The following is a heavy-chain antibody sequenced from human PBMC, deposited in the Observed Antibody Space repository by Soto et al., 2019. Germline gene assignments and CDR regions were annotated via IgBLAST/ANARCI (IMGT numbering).Heavy chain of an antibody. CDR3: ARVQFLIVGSVFSNPFDF. J-gene: IGHJ4*02. V-gene: IGHV4-61*08. D-gene: IGHD1-26*01. Sequence: SETLSLTCTVAGASVSSGGFSWSWIRQPPGKGLEWIGSISYSGSTTYYPSLRSRVTISVDTSKNQFSLRLNSVTAADTAIYFCARVQFLIVGSVFSNPFDFWGQGTLVTVYS. CDR2: ISYSGST. CDR1: GASVSSGGFS.